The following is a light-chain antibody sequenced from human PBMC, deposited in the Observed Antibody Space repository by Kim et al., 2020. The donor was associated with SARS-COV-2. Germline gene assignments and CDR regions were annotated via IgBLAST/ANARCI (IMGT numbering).Light chain of an antibody. V-gene: IGKV1-33*01. J-gene: IGKJ4*01. Sequence: DIQLTQSPSSLSASIGDRVTITCQASQLMPNYLNWYQHKPGKAPKLLIYDVANLETGVPSRFSGGGSGTHFTFTISSLQPEDFATYYCQQYFSVPLTFGGGTKVDIK. CDR3: QQYFSVPLT. CDR2: DVA. CDR1: QLMPNY.